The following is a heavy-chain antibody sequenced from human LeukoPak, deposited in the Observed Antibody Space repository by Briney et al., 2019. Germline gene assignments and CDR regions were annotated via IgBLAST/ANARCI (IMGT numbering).Heavy chain of an antibody. Sequence: GESLKISCKGSGYSFTSYWIGWVRQMRGKGLEWMGIIYPGDSDTRYSPSFQGQVTISADKSISTAYLQWSSLKASDTAMYYCARHPYCSGGSCYSDYWGQGTLVTVSS. J-gene: IGHJ4*02. CDR1: GYSFTSYW. CDR3: ARHPYCSGGSCYSDY. CDR2: IYPGDSDT. V-gene: IGHV5-51*01. D-gene: IGHD2-15*01.